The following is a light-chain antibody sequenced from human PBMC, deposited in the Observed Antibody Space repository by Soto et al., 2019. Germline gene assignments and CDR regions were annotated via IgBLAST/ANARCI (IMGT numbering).Light chain of an antibody. J-gene: IGKJ1*01. V-gene: IGKV3-20*01. Sequence: EIVLTQSPGTLSLSAGERATLSCRASQSVSNNYFAWYQQKPGQAPMLLIDGASNRATGIPDRFSGSGSGTDFTLTIIRLEPEDFAVYYCQQYGSSGTFGQGTKVDIK. CDR2: GAS. CDR3: QQYGSSGT. CDR1: QSVSNNY.